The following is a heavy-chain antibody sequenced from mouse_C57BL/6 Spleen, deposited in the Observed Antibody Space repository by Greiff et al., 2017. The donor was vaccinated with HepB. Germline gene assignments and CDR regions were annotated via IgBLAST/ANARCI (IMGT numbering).Heavy chain of an antibody. CDR3: AFPTVVATDFDY. Sequence: VKQRPGQGLEWIGRIHPSDSDTNYNQKFKGKATLTVDKSSSTAYMQLSSLTSEDSAVYYCAFPTVVATDFDYWGQGTTLTVSS. D-gene: IGHD1-1*01. CDR2: IHPSDSDT. V-gene: IGHV1-74*01. J-gene: IGHJ2*01.